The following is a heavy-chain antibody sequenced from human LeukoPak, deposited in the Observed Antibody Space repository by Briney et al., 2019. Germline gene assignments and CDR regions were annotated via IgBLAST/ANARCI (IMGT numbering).Heavy chain of an antibody. CDR3: AREHLGGDQLLQSGWFDP. Sequence: GRSLRLSCAASGFTFSSYGMHWVRQAPGKGLEWVAVIWYDGSNKYYADSVKGRFTISRDNSKNTLYLQMNSLRAEDTAVYYCAREHLGGDQLLQSGWFDPWGQGTLVTVSS. CDR2: IWYDGSNK. D-gene: IGHD2-2*01. CDR1: GFTFSSYG. V-gene: IGHV3-33*01. J-gene: IGHJ5*02.